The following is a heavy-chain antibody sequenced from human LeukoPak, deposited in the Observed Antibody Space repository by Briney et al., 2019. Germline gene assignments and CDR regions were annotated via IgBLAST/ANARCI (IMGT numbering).Heavy chain of an antibody. V-gene: IGHV4-59*08. J-gene: IGHJ5*02. CDR2: IYYSGST. CDR3: ARHYGP. CDR1: GGSISSYY. D-gene: IGHD3-10*01. Sequence: SKTLSLTCTVSGGSISSYYWSWIRQPPGKGLEWIGYIYYSGSTDSNPSLKSRVTISVDTSKNQFSLKLRSVTAADTAVYYCARHYGPWGQGTLVTVSS.